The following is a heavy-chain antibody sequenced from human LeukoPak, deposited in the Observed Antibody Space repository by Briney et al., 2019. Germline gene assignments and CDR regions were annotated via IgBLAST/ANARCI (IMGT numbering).Heavy chain of an antibody. J-gene: IGHJ4*02. CDR1: GFTFGDYA. Sequence: GGSLRLSCTASGFTFGDYAMSWVRQAPGKGLEWVGFIRSKAYGGTTEYAASVKGRFTISRDDSKSIAYLQMNSLKTEDTAVYYCTKFQITIFGGGGGYFDYWGQGTLVTVSS. CDR3: TKFQITIFGGGGGYFDY. V-gene: IGHV3-49*04. D-gene: IGHD3-3*01. CDR2: IRSKAYGGTT.